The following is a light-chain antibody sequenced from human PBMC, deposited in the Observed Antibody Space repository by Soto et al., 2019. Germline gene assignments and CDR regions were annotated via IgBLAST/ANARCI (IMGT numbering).Light chain of an antibody. Sequence: QSALTQPASVSGSPGQSITISCTGTSSDLAIYNYVSWYQQQPGKAPKLMISEVNNRPSGVSNRFSGSKSGNTAYLTISGLQVEDEADYHCSSYTSSSTLVLGTGTKVTVL. CDR1: SSDLAIYNY. CDR2: EVN. V-gene: IGLV2-14*01. CDR3: SSYTSSSTLV. J-gene: IGLJ1*01.